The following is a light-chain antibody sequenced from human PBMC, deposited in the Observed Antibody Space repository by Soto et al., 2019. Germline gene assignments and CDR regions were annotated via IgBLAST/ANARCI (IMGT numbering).Light chain of an antibody. Sequence: QSALTQPASVSGSPGQSITISCTGTSSYVGSYNLVSWYQQHPGKAPKLMIYEGSKRPSGVSNRFSGSKSGNTASLTISGLQAEDEADYYCCSYAGSSTYVFGTGTKVTV. CDR1: SSYVGSYNL. CDR3: CSYAGSSTYV. J-gene: IGLJ1*01. V-gene: IGLV2-23*01. CDR2: EGS.